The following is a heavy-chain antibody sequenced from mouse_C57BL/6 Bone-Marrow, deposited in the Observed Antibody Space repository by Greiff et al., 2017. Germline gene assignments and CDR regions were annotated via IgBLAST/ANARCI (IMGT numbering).Heavy chain of an antibody. CDR3: ARGNYDYPWFAY. D-gene: IGHD2-4*01. J-gene: IGHJ3*01. V-gene: IGHV5-17*01. CDR1: GFTFSDYG. Sequence: EVTLVESGGGLVKPGGSLKLSCAASGFTFSDYGMHWVRQAPEKGLEWVAYISSGSSTLYYADTVKGRFTISRDNAKNTLFLQMTSLRSEDTAMYYCARGNYDYPWFAYWGQGTLVTVSA. CDR2: ISSGSSTL.